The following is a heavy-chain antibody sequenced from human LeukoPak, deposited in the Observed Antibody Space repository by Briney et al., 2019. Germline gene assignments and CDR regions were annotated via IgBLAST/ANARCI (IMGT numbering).Heavy chain of an antibody. D-gene: IGHD5-12*01. J-gene: IGHJ4*02. CDR1: GFTFSSYS. Sequence: AGGSLRLSCAASGFTFSSYSMNWVRQAPGKGLEWVSSISSTGSHIYYADSVKGRFTISRDNAKNSLYLQMNSLRAEDTAVYYCARGGGYGGCDYSYYFDYWGQGTLVTVSS. CDR3: ARGGGYGGCDYSYYFDY. V-gene: IGHV3-21*01. CDR2: ISSTGSHI.